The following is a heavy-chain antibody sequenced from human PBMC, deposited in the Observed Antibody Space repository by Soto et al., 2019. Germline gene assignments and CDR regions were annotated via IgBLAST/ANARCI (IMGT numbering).Heavy chain of an antibody. V-gene: IGHV3-73*02. CDR2: IRSKGNSYAT. CDR3: TPGPNYDILTDHYYGMDV. Sequence: EVQLVESGGGLVQPGGSLKLSCAASGLSFSGSAMHWVRQASGKGLEWVGRIRSKGNSYATAYAASVKGRFIISRDDSKNTAYLQMNSLKTEDTAVYCCTPGPNYDILTDHYYGMDVWGQGTTVTVSS. J-gene: IGHJ6*02. CDR1: GLSFSGSA. D-gene: IGHD3-9*01.